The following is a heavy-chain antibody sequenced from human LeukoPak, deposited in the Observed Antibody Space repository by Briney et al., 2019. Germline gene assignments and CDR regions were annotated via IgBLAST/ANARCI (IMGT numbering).Heavy chain of an antibody. V-gene: IGHV3-74*01. Sequence: GGSLRLSCAASGFTSSRHWMHWVRQAPGKGLVWISRINSDASDTNYADFVKGRFTISRDNAKNTVYLQINSLRDEDTAVYYCARICSSTDCLIPDWGQGTLVTVSS. J-gene: IGHJ4*02. CDR3: ARICSSTDCLIPD. CDR1: GFTSSRHW. D-gene: IGHD2-2*01. CDR2: INSDASDT.